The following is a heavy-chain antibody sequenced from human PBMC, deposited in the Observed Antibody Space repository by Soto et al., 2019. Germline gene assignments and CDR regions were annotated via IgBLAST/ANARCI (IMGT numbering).Heavy chain of an antibody. Sequence: QLQLQESGPGLVKPSETLSLTCTVSGGSISSSSYYWGWIRQPPGKGLEWIGSIYYSGSTYYNPSLKSRVTMSVDMSKTQFSLKLSQLTAADTAVYYWARRGFEEVAGHVDPWGQGTLVAVSS. CDR3: ARRGFEEVAGHVDP. V-gene: IGHV4-39*01. CDR2: IYYSGST. CDR1: GGSISSSSYY. D-gene: IGHD6-13*01. J-gene: IGHJ5*02.